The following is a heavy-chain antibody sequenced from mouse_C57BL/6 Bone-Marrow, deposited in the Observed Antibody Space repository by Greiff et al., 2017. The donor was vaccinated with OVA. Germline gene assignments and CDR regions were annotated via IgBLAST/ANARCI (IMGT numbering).Heavy chain of an antibody. CDR2: IYPGSGST. CDR1: GYTFTSYW. J-gene: IGHJ3*01. CDR3: ARGITTVVDDY. Sequence: QVQLQQPGAELVKPGASVKMSCKASGYTFTSYWITWVKQRPVQGLEWIGDIYPGSGSTNYNEKFKSKATLTVDTSSSTAYMQLSSLTSEDSAVYDCARGITTVVDDYWGQGTLVTVSA. V-gene: IGHV1-55*01. D-gene: IGHD1-1*01.